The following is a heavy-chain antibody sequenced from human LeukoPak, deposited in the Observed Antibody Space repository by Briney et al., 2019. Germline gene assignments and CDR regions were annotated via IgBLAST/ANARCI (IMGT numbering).Heavy chain of an antibody. CDR1: GFTFSSYE. Sequence: GGSLRLSCAASGFTFSSYEMNWLRQAPGKGLEWVSYISSSGSTIFYADSVKGRFAISRDNAKNSLYLQMNSLRAEDTAVYYCARVEGSGAFDIWGQGTMVTVSS. J-gene: IGHJ3*02. V-gene: IGHV3-48*03. CDR2: ISSSGSTI. D-gene: IGHD3-3*01. CDR3: ARVEGSGAFDI.